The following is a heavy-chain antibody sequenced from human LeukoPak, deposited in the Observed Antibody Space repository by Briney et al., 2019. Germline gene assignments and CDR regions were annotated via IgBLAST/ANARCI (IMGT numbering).Heavy chain of an antibody. Sequence: GGTLRLSCAASGFTFSRYTMNWVRQAPGKGLEWVSSITSSCSNIYYADSVKGRFAISRDNAKTSLYLQMNSLRAEDTAVYYCARDSGTIFGPTSVDFWGQGTLVT. CDR2: ITSSCSNI. J-gene: IGHJ4*02. CDR1: GFTFSRYT. V-gene: IGHV3-21*03. D-gene: IGHD3-3*01. CDR3: ARDSGTIFGPTSVDF.